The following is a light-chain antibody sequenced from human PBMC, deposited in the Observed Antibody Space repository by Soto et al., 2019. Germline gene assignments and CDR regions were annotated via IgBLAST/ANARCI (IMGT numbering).Light chain of an antibody. V-gene: IGLV2-14*01. Sequence: QSALTQPVSVSGSPGQSITISCTGTSSDVGGYNYVSWYQQHPGKAPKLMIYDVSNRPSGVSNRFSGSKSGNTASLTISGLQAEDQADYYCSSYTSSSTLVFGTGTKRTVL. J-gene: IGLJ1*01. CDR2: DVS. CDR1: SSDVGGYNY. CDR3: SSYTSSSTLV.